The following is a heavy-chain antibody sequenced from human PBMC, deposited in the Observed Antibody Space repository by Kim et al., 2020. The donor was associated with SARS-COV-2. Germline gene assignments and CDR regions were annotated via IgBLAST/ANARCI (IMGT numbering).Heavy chain of an antibody. Sequence: GGSLRLSCAASGFTFSSYGMHWVRQAPGKGLEWVAVISYDGSNKYYADSVKGRFTISRDNSKNTLYLQMNSLRAEDTAVYYCAKKHSTGPRSYMDVWGKGTTVTVSS. CDR1: GFTFSSYG. D-gene: IGHD4-4*01. J-gene: IGHJ6*03. V-gene: IGHV3-30*18. CDR3: AKKHSTGPRSYMDV. CDR2: ISYDGSNK.